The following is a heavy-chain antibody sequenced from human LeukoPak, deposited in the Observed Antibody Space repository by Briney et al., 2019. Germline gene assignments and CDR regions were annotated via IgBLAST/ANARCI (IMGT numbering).Heavy chain of an antibody. CDR3: AKGRSGYSREVYYFDY. V-gene: IGHV3-33*06. CDR1: GFTFSSYG. D-gene: IGHD3-3*01. J-gene: IGHJ4*02. CDR2: IWYDGSNK. Sequence: GRSLRLSCAASGFTFSSYGMHWVRQAPGKGLEWVAVIWYDGSNKYYADSVKGRFTISRDNSKSTLYLQMNSLRAEDTAVYYCAKGRSGYSREVYYFDYWGQGTLVTVSS.